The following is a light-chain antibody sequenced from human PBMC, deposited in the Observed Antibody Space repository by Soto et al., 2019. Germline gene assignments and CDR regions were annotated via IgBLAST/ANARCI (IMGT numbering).Light chain of an antibody. CDR1: QSVSSSY. CDR2: GAS. J-gene: IGKJ5*01. V-gene: IGKV3-20*01. CDR3: QQYGSSEII. Sequence: EIVLTQSPGTLSLSLGERATLSCRASQSVSSSYLAWYQQKPGQAPRLLIYGASSRATGIPDRFSGSGSGTDFTLTITRLEPEDFAVFYCQQYGSSEIIFGQGTRLEIK.